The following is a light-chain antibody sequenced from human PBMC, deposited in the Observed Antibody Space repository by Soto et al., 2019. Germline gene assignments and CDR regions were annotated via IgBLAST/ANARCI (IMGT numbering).Light chain of an antibody. CDR3: CSYAGSSTSV. CDR1: SSDVGNYDL. J-gene: IGLJ3*02. V-gene: IGLV2-23*01. Sequence: QSALTQPASVSGSPGQSITFSCTGTSSDVGNYDLVSWYQQHPGKAPKLMIYEGTKRPSGVSNRFSGSKSGNTASLTISGLQAEDEADYYCCSYAGSSTSVFGGGTKLTVL. CDR2: EGT.